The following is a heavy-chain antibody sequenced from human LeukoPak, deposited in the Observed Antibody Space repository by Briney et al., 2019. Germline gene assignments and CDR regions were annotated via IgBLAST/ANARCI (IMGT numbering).Heavy chain of an antibody. J-gene: IGHJ4*02. Sequence: SETLSLTCAVYGGSFSGYYWSWIRQPPGKGLEWIGENNHSGSTNYNPSLKSRVTISVDTSKNQFSLKLSSVTAADTAVYYCARALPYSNYVFDYWGQGTLVTVSS. CDR3: ARALPYSNYVFDY. CDR2: NNHSGST. D-gene: IGHD4-11*01. V-gene: IGHV4-34*01. CDR1: GGSFSGYY.